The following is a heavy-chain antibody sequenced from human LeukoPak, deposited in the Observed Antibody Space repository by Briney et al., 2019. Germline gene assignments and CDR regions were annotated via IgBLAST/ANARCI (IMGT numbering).Heavy chain of an antibody. CDR1: GFTFSRYW. CDR2: IKEDGSEK. D-gene: IGHD3-10*01. Sequence: GGSLRLSCAAAGFTFSRYWMSWVRQATGKGLECVAKIKEDGSEKHYVDSVKGRFTISRDNAKNSLYLQMNSLRAEDTAVYYCARSGYYGSGSYGYWGQGTLVTVSS. V-gene: IGHV3-7*01. CDR3: ARSGYYGSGSYGY. J-gene: IGHJ4*02.